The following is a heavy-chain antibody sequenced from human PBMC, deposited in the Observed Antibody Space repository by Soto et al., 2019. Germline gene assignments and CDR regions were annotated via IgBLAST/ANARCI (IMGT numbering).Heavy chain of an antibody. D-gene: IGHD2-2*01. CDR3: ARAEGYCSSTSCSRRYYYYYGMDA. CDR2: IIPIFGTA. CDR1: GGTFSSYA. V-gene: IGHV1-69*13. Sequence: ASVKVSCKASGGTFSSYAISWVRQAPGQGLEWMGGIIPIFGTANYAQKFQGRVTITADESTSTAYMELSSLRSEDTAVYYCARAEGYCSSTSCSRRYYYYYGMDAWGQGTTVTVSS. J-gene: IGHJ6*02.